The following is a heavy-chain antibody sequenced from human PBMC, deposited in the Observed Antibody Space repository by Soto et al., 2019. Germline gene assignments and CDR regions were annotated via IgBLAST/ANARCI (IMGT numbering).Heavy chain of an antibody. D-gene: IGHD3-16*01. J-gene: IGHJ6*02. Sequence: EVQMVETGGGLSQPGGFLRLSCAVSGFIVSSKYMTWVRQAPGKGLEWVSVIYTGGSTHYADSARGRFTISRDSSKNTLYLQINSLRAEDAAVYYCTTYTGYGMDVWGQGTTVTVSS. CDR1: GFIVSSKY. CDR2: IYTGGST. V-gene: IGHV3-53*02. CDR3: TTYTGYGMDV.